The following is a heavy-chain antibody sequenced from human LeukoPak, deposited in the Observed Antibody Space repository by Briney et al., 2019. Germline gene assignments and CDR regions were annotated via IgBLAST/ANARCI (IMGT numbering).Heavy chain of an antibody. CDR2: IFYSGST. D-gene: IGHD3-16*01. J-gene: IGHJ4*02. CDR1: GGSISTSNYY. V-gene: IGHV4-39*07. CDR3: ARRTALYQRIDY. Sequence: SETLSLTCTVSGGSISTSNYYWGWVRQPPGKGLEWIGNIFYSGSTYYSPSLKSRVTISLDTSRNQFSLKLSSVTAADTAVYYCARRTALYQRIDYWGQGTLVTVSS.